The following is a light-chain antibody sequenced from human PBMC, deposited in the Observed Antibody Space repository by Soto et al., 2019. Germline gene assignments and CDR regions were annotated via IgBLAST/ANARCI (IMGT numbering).Light chain of an antibody. V-gene: IGLV3-21*04. CDR1: KIGSKS. J-gene: IGLJ1*01. Sequence: SYELTQPPSVSVAPGKTATITCGGNKIGSKSVHWYQQKPGQAPVLVIYHDSDRPSGIPERFSGSNSGNTATLTISRVEAGDEADYYCQVWDSSSHHYVFGTGTKLTVL. CDR2: HDS. CDR3: QVWDSSSHHYV.